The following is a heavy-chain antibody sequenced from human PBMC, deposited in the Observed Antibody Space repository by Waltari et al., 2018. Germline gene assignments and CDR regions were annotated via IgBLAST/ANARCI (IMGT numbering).Heavy chain of an antibody. D-gene: IGHD5-12*01. Sequence: EVQLLESGGGLVQPGGSLRLSCAASGFTFSSYAMNWVRQAPGKGLEWVAAISGSGGITYYADSVKGRFTISRDNSKNTLYLQMNSLRAEDTAVYYCAKDPDIVATNAYYFDYWGQGTLVTVSS. CDR3: AKDPDIVATNAYYFDY. CDR1: GFTFSSYA. CDR2: ISGSGGIT. J-gene: IGHJ4*02. V-gene: IGHV3-23*01.